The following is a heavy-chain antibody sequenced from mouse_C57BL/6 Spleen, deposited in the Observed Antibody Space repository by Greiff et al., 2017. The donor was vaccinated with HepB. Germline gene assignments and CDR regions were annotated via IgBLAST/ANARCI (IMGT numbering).Heavy chain of an antibody. D-gene: IGHD1-1*01. CDR3: ARFGHYYGSSLYYAMDY. Sequence: VQLQQPGAELVRPGSSVKLSCKASGYTFTSYWMDRVKQRPGQGLEWIGNIYPSDSETHYNQKFKDKATLTVDKSSSTAYMQLSSLTSEDSAVYYCARFGHYYGSSLYYAMDYWGQGTSVTVSS. CDR2: IYPSDSET. J-gene: IGHJ4*01. V-gene: IGHV1-61*01. CDR1: GYTFTSYW.